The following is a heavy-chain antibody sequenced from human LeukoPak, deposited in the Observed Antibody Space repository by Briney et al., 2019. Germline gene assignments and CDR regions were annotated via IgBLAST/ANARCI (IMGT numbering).Heavy chain of an antibody. CDR1: GFTFSTYA. Sequence: PGGSLRLSCAASGFTFSTYAMSWVRQAPGKGLEWVGFIRSKAYGGTTEYAASVKGRFTISRDDSKSIAYLQMNSLKTEDTAVYYCTRDYPGFDPWGQGTLVTVSS. CDR3: TRDYPGFDP. J-gene: IGHJ5*02. V-gene: IGHV3-49*04. CDR2: IRSKAYGGTT.